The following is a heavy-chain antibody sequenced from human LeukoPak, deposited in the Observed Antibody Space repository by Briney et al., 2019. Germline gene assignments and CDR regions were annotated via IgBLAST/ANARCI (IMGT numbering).Heavy chain of an antibody. CDR2: ISTSSSTM. CDR1: GFTFSIYS. J-gene: IGHJ4*02. CDR3: ARCTGGSGSPKDY. D-gene: IGHD3-10*01. V-gene: IGHV3-48*02. Sequence: GGSLRLSCAASGFTFSIYSMTWVRQAPGKGLEWFSYISTSSSTMYYADSVKGRFTISRDNAKNSLSLQMNSLRDEDTAVYYCARCTGGSGSPKDYWGQGTLVTVSS.